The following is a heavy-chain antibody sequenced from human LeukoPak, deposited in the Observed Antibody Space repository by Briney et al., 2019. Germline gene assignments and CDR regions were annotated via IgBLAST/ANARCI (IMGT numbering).Heavy chain of an antibody. CDR3: AKHDSSSWHPL. J-gene: IGHJ4*02. CDR2: ITGSGANT. V-gene: IGHV3-23*01. CDR1: GFMFNTYS. D-gene: IGHD6-13*01. Sequence: GGSLRLSCAASGFMFNTYSMSWVRQAPGKGLEWVPAITGSGANTYYADSVQGRFTISRDNSRSTLYFQMNSLRPEDTAIYYCAKHDSSSWHPLWGRGTPVTVSS.